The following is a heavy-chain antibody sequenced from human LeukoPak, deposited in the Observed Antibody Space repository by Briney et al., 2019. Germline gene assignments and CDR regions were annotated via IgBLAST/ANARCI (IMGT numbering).Heavy chain of an antibody. V-gene: IGHV1-69*13. Sequence: SVKVSCKASGGTFSSFGLSRVRQAPGQGLEWMGGIIPIFGTANYAQNFQGRVTITADASTSTAYMELSGLRSEDTAVYYCARALYSSSWYHGYFDYWGQGTLVTVSS. CDR2: IIPIFGTA. D-gene: IGHD6-13*01. CDR3: ARALYSSSWYHGYFDY. J-gene: IGHJ4*02. CDR1: GGTFSSFG.